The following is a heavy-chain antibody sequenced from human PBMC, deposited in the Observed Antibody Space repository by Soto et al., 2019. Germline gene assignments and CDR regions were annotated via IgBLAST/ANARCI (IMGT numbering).Heavy chain of an antibody. V-gene: IGHV1-18*01. CDR2: SSTYNGNT. D-gene: IGHD3-3*01. CDR3: VRDHHDFSSNYHYYHMDV. CDR1: GYTLSNYG. J-gene: IGHJ6*03. Sequence: ASVKVSCKASGYTLSNYGISWVRQAPGQGLEWMGWSSTYNGNTKYAKKFQGRVTMTTDTSTSTAYMELRSLRSDDTAVYYCVRDHHDFSSNYHYYHMDVWGKGTTVTVSS.